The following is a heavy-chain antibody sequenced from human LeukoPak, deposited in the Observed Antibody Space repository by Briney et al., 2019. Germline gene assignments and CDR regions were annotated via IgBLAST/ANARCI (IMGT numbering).Heavy chain of an antibody. CDR1: GYSFTSYW. CDR2: IYPGDSDT. CDR3: ASQTTIFGVVADAFDI. V-gene: IGHV5-51*01. Sequence: GESLEISCKGSGYSFTSYWIGWVRQMPGKGLEWMGIIYPGDSDTRYSPSFQGQVTISADKSISTAYLQWSSLKASDTAMYYCASQTTIFGVVADAFDIWGQGTMVTVSS. J-gene: IGHJ3*02. D-gene: IGHD3-3*01.